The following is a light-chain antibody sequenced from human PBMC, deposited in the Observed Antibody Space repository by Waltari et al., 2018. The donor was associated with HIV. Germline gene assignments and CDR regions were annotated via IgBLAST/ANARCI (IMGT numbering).Light chain of an antibody. J-gene: IGLJ2*01. V-gene: IGLV2-14*01. CDR3: SSFTTSNSLL. CDR1: SSDIGAYDF. CDR2: EVS. Sequence: QSITVSCTGTSSDIGAYDFVSWDQQTPGTAPKLVIYEVSNRPSGISYRFSGSKSGNTASLTISGLQTEDDADYYCSSFTTSNSLLFGGGTKVTVL.